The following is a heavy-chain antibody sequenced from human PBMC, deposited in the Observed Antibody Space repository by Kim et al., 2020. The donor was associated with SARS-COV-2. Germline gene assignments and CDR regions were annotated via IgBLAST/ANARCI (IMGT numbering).Heavy chain of an antibody. J-gene: IGHJ4*02. CDR1: GGSISSSSYY. CDR2: IYYSGST. D-gene: IGHD2-8*02. V-gene: IGHV4-39*01. CDR3: ARQIYDVLVVYAIHPYFDY. Sequence: SETLSLTCTVSGGSISSSSYYWGWIRQPPGKGLEWIGSIYYSGSTYYNPSLKSRVTISVDTSKNQFSLKLSSVTAADTAVYYCARQIYDVLVVYAIHPYFDYWGQGTLVTVSS.